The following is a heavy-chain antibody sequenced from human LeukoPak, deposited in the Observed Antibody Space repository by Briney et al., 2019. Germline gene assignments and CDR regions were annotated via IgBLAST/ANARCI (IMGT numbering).Heavy chain of an antibody. V-gene: IGHV3-23*01. CDR1: GFTFSNAW. J-gene: IGHJ5*02. D-gene: IGHD6-13*01. CDR2: ISGSGGST. CDR3: AKDRNPGAAAGRYNWFDP. Sequence: PGGSLRLSCEASGFTFSNAWMYWVRQAPGKGLEWVSAISGSGGSTYYADSVKGRFTISRDNSKNTLYLQMNSLRAEDTAVYYCAKDRNPGAAAGRYNWFDPWGQGTLVTVSS.